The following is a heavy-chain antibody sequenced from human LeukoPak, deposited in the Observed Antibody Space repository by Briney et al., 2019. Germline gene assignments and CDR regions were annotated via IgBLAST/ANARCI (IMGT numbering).Heavy chain of an antibody. CDR3: ARHFRQQAPGHLFDY. Sequence: GASVKVSCKASGYTFTSYYMHWVRQAPGQGLEWMGIINPSGGSTSYAQKFQGRVTMTRDTSTSTVYMELSSLRSEDTAVYYCARHFRQQAPGHLFDYWGQGTLVTVSS. CDR1: GYTFTSYY. CDR2: INPSGGST. D-gene: IGHD6-13*01. V-gene: IGHV1-46*01. J-gene: IGHJ4*02.